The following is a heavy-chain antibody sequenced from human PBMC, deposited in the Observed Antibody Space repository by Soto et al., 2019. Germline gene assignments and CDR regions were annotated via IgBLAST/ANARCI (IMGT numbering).Heavy chain of an antibody. V-gene: IGHV3-23*01. D-gene: IGHD6-13*01. Sequence: LGGSLRLSCAASGFTFSSYAMSWVRQAPGKGLEWVSAISGSGGSTYYADSVKGRFTISRDNSKNTLYLQMNSLRAEDTAVYYSAKEATARDSSRELDYWGQGTLVTVSS. CDR1: GFTFSSYA. CDR3: AKEATARDSSRELDY. J-gene: IGHJ4*02. CDR2: ISGSGGST.